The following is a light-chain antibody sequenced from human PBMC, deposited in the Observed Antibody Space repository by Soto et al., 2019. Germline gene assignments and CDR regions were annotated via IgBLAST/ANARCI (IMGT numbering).Light chain of an antibody. CDR2: DVI. J-gene: IGLJ1*01. Sequence: QSVLTQPRSVSGSPGQSVTISSTGTSSDVGTYTYVSWYQQHPGKAPKLIIYDVIKRPSGVPDRFSGSKSGNTASLTISGLQAEDEADYYCCSYAGSYTHVFGTGTKVTVL. V-gene: IGLV2-11*01. CDR3: CSYAGSYTHV. CDR1: SSDVGTYTY.